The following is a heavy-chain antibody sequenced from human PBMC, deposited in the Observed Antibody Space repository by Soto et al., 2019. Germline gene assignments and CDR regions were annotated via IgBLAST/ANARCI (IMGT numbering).Heavy chain of an antibody. CDR1: GYTFTHHS. V-gene: IGHV1-18*01. Sequence: QVHLVQSGAEVKKPGASVKVSCKASGYTFTHHSISWVRQAPGQGLEWMGWISAYNGDTKYAQTLQDRVTMTTDTSTTTAYMELRSLRSDDTAVYYCASDPSNTSGRYQFFDSWGQGTLVTVSS. D-gene: IGHD2-15*01. CDR2: ISAYNGDT. J-gene: IGHJ4*02. CDR3: ASDPSNTSGRYQFFDS.